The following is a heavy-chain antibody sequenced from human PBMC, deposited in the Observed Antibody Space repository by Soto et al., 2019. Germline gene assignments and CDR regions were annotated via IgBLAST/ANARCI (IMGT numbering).Heavy chain of an antibody. D-gene: IGHD1-1*01. V-gene: IGHV1-8*01. Sequence: ASVKVSCKASGYTFTSYDINWVRQATGQGLEWMGWMNPNSGNTGYAQKFQGRVTMTRNTSISTAYMELSSLRSEDTAVYYCARGRARLNWNDVLGYYFDYWGQGTLVTVSS. CDR2: MNPNSGNT. CDR1: GYTFTSYD. J-gene: IGHJ4*02. CDR3: ARGRARLNWNDVLGYYFDY.